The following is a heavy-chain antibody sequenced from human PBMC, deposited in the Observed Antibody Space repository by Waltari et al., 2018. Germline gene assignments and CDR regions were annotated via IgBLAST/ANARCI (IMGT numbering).Heavy chain of an antibody. D-gene: IGHD4-17*01. Sequence: QVQLVQSGAEVKKPGASVKVSCKASGYTFTGYYMHWVRQAPGQGLEWMGRIKPNSGGTNYAQKFQGRVTMTRDTSISTAYMELSRLRSDDTAVYYCARERRAGDYYWDGAPDFDYWGQGTLVTVSS. CDR1: GYTFTGYY. J-gene: IGHJ4*02. V-gene: IGHV1-2*06. CDR2: IKPNSGGT. CDR3: ARERRAGDYYWDGAPDFDY.